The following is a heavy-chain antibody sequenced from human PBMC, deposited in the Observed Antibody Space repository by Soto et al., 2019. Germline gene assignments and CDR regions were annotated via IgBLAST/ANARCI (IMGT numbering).Heavy chain of an antibody. CDR3: ARGGYDFWSGYWNWFDP. Sequence: SETLSLTCTVSGVSISSYYWSWIRQPPGKGLEWIGYIYYSGSTNYNPSLKSRVTISVDTSKNQFSLKLSSVTAADTAVYYCARGGYDFWSGYWNWFDPWGQGTLVTVSS. CDR1: GVSISSYY. CDR2: IYYSGST. D-gene: IGHD3-3*01. V-gene: IGHV4-59*01. J-gene: IGHJ5*02.